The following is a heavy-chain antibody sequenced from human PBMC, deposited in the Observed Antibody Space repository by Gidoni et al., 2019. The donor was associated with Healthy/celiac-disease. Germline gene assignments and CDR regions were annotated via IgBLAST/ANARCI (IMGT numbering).Heavy chain of an antibody. CDR1: GGASRSGGYS. CDR3: ARHIAVAGKGCWFDP. V-gene: IGHV4-30-2*01. J-gene: IGHJ5*02. CDR2: IYHSGST. D-gene: IGHD6-19*01. Sequence: QLQLQESGSGLVKPSQTLSLTCAVSGGASRSGGYSWSWIRQPPGKGLEWIGYIYHSGSTYYNPSLKSRVTISVDRSKNQFSLKLSSVTAADTAVYYCARHIAVAGKGCWFDPWGQGTLVTVSS.